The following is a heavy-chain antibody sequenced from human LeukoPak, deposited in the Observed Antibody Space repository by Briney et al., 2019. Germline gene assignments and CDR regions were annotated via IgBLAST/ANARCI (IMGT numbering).Heavy chain of an antibody. CDR2: INPNSGGT. D-gene: IGHD2-15*01. Sequence: ASVKVSCKASGYIFTDYYMHWVRQAPGQGLEWMGWINPNSGGTNSAQKFQGRVTMIRDTSISTAYMELSRLRSDDTAVYYCARVGCTGGSCYGWFDPWGQGTLVTVSS. V-gene: IGHV1-2*02. J-gene: IGHJ5*02. CDR1: GYIFTDYY. CDR3: ARVGCTGGSCYGWFDP.